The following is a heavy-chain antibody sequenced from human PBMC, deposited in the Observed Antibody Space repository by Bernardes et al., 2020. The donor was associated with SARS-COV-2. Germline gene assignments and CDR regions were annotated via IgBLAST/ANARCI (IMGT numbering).Heavy chain of an antibody. Sequence: SEPLSLTCTVSGGSISSSSYYWGWMRQPPGKGLERIGSIYYSGRTYYNSSLKSRVTILVDTSKNQFSLKLSSVTAADTAVYYCARGMVRGNWFDPWGQGTLVTVSS. CDR3: ARGMVRGNWFDP. CDR1: GGSISSSSYY. V-gene: IGHV4-39*01. D-gene: IGHD3-10*01. J-gene: IGHJ5*02. CDR2: IYYSGRT.